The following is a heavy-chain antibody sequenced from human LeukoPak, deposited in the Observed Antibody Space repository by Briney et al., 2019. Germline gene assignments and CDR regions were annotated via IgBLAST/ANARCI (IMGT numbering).Heavy chain of an antibody. Sequence: ASVTVSCKASGYXFSSYGITWVRQAPGQGLEWMGWISAYNGNTNYAQKIQDRVTMTTDTYTSTAYMELRRLRADDTAVYYCAREEYVWGSYRDVDYWGQGTLVTVSS. CDR2: ISAYNGNT. J-gene: IGHJ4*02. V-gene: IGHV1-18*01. CDR1: GYXFSSYG. CDR3: AREEYVWGSYRDVDY. D-gene: IGHD3-16*02.